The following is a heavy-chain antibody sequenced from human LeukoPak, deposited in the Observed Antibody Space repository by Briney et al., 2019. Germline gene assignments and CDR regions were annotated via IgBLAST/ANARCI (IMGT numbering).Heavy chain of an antibody. Sequence: SETLSLTCAVYGGSFSGYYWSWIRQPPGKGLEWIGSIYYSGSTYYNPSLKSRVTISVDTSKNQFSLKLSSVTAADTAVYYCASRDCSGGSCYSEDYWGQGTLVTVSS. D-gene: IGHD2-15*01. CDR3: ASRDCSGGSCYSEDY. CDR2: IYYSGST. CDR1: GGSFSGYY. J-gene: IGHJ4*02. V-gene: IGHV4-34*01.